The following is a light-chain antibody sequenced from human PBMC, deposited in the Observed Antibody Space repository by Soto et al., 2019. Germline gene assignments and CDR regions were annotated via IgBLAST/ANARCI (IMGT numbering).Light chain of an antibody. CDR1: SNDVGGYNY. CDR2: DVS. J-gene: IGLJ1*01. CDR3: CSYAGSPYV. V-gene: IGLV2-11*01. Sequence: QSALTQPRSVSGSPGQSVTISCTGTSNDVGGYNYVSWYQQHPGKAPKLMIYDVSKRPSGVPDRFSGSKSGNTASLTISGLRAEDEADYYCCSYAGSPYVFGTGTKVTVL.